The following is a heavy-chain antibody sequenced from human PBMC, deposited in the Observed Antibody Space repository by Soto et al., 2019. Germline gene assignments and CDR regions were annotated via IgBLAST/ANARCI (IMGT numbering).Heavy chain of an antibody. CDR1: GFTVSSNY. D-gene: IGHD4-17*01. CDR3: ARDPGGRSYGDLHYWYFDL. V-gene: IGHV3-53*01. J-gene: IGHJ2*01. CDR2: IYSGGST. Sequence: VQLVESGGGLIQPGGSLRLSCAASGFTVSSNYMSWVRQAPGKGLEWVSVIYSGGSTYYADSVKGRFTISRDNSKNTLYLQMNSLRAEDTAVYYCARDPGGRSYGDLHYWYFDLWGRGTLVTVSS.